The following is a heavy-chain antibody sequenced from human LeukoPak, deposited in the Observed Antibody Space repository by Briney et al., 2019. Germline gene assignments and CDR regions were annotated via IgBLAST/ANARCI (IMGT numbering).Heavy chain of an antibody. Sequence: GGSLRLSCAASGFTVSSNYMSWVRQAPGKGLEWVSVIYSGGSTYYADSVKGRFTISRDNSKNTLYLQMNSLRAEDTAVYYCAREDGDYRGLDYWGQGTLVTVST. CDR3: AREDGDYRGLDY. D-gene: IGHD4-17*01. J-gene: IGHJ4*02. CDR1: GFTVSSNY. V-gene: IGHV3-53*01. CDR2: IYSGGST.